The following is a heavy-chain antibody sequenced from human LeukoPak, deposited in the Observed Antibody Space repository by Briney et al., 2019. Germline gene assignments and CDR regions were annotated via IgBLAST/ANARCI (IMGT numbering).Heavy chain of an antibody. CDR3: ARVWGSSWYGGFDY. D-gene: IGHD6-13*01. V-gene: IGHV3-21*01. J-gene: IGHJ4*02. CDR2: ISSSSSYI. Sequence: PGGSLRLSCAASGFTFSSYWMSWVRQAPGKGLEWVSSISSSSSYIYYADSVKGRFTISRDNAKNSLYLQMNSLRAEDTAVYYCARVWGSSWYGGFDYWGQGTLVTVSS. CDR1: GFTFSSYW.